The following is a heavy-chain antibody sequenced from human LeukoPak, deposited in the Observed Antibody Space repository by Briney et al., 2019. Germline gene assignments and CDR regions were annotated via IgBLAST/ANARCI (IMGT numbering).Heavy chain of an antibody. CDR3: ARDPGSSSWYSTPNWFDP. CDR2: IYTSGST. CDR1: GGSISSYY. D-gene: IGHD6-13*01. J-gene: IGHJ5*02. V-gene: IGHV4-4*07. Sequence: SETLSLTCTVSGGSISSYYWSWIRQPAGKGLEWIGRIYTSGSTNYNPSLKSRVTMSVDTSKNQFSLKLSSVTAADTAVYYCARDPGSSSWYSTPNWFDPWGQGTLVTVSS.